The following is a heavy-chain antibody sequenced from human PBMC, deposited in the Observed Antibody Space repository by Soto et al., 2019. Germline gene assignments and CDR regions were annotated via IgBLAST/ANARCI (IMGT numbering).Heavy chain of an antibody. Sequence: SQTLSHNCSVSGGSNRNNYWRWIRQPPGKGLEWIGYIYYIGSTINNPSLQSRVTMSVDTSKNQFSLKLSSVTAADTAVYYCAGASVEGPHQLVDYWGHGTQVTVS. D-gene: IGHD2-2*01. CDR3: AGASVEGPHQLVDY. CDR1: GGSNRNNY. J-gene: IGHJ4*01. V-gene: IGHV4-59*01. CDR2: IYYIGST.